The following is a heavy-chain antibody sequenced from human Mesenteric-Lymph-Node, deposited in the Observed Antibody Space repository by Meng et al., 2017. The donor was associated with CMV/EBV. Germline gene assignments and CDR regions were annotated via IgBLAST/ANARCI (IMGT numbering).Heavy chain of an antibody. V-gene: IGHV3-48*04. Sequence: GESLKISCAASGFTFSSYWMNWVRQAPGKGLEWVSFISSSGSTIYFADSVKGRFTISRDNAENSLYLQMSSLRAEDTAVYYCARGNPFLKDKYGTPSDYWGQGTLVTVSS. D-gene: IGHD1-14*01. CDR1: GFTFSSYW. J-gene: IGHJ4*02. CDR3: ARGNPFLKDKYGTPSDY. CDR2: ISSSGSTI.